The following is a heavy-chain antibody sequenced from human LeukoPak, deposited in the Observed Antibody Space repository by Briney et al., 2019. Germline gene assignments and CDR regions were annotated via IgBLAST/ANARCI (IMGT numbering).Heavy chain of an antibody. D-gene: IGHD1-26*01. Sequence: GGSLRLSCAASGFTVNTNYMSWVRQAPGKGLEWVSIMHSVGTTYYADSVKGQFTFSRDNSKNTLYLQMNNLRAEDTAVYYCARDGSSGRGYYYYYGMDVWGEGTTVTVSS. CDR1: GFTVNTNY. V-gene: IGHV3-53*01. CDR3: ARDGSSGRGYYYYYGMDV. CDR2: MHSVGTT. J-gene: IGHJ6*04.